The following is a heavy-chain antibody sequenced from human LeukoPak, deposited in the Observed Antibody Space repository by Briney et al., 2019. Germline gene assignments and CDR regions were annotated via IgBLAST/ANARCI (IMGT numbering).Heavy chain of an antibody. D-gene: IGHD5-24*01. V-gene: IGHV4-34*01. J-gene: IGHJ4*02. CDR2: INHSGST. Sequence: SETLSLTCAVYGGSFSGYYWSWIRQPPGKGLEWIGEINHSGSTNYNPSLKSRVTISVDTSKTQFSLKLSSVAAADTAVYYCARSRLHPIIFDYWGQGTLVTVSS. CDR1: GGSFSGYY. CDR3: ARSRLHPIIFDY.